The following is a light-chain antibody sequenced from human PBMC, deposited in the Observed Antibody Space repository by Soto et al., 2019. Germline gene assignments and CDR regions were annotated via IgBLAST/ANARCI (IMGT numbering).Light chain of an antibody. Sequence: QSALTQPASVSGSPGQSITISCTGTSSDVGGYNYVSWYQQHPGKAPKLMIYDVTRRPSGVPDRFSGSQSGNTASLTISGLQAEDEAEYYCCSYGDTNPVYVFGGGTKLTVL. V-gene: IGLV2-11*01. J-gene: IGLJ1*01. CDR3: CSYGDTNPVYV. CDR2: DVT. CDR1: SSDVGGYNY.